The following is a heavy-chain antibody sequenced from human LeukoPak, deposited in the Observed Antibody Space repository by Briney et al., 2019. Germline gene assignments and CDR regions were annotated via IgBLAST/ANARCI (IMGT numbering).Heavy chain of an antibody. CDR2: INHSGST. Sequence: PSETLSLTCAVYGGSFSGYYWSWIRQPPGKELEWIGEINHSGSTNYNPSLKSRVTISVDTSKNQFSLKLSSVTAADTAVYYCAREGIAVAGRFDPWGQGILVTVSS. V-gene: IGHV4-34*01. CDR3: AREGIAVAGRFDP. D-gene: IGHD6-19*01. CDR1: GGSFSGYY. J-gene: IGHJ5*02.